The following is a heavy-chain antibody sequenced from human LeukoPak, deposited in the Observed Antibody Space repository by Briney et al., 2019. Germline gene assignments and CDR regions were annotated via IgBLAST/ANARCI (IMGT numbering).Heavy chain of an antibody. CDR1: GFTFSSYS. CDR2: VSTGSNYI. J-gene: IGHJ1*01. Sequence: PGGSLRLPCTASGFTFSSYSSNWVRQAPGKGLEWVSSVSTGSNYIYYADSVKGRFTISRDNDKNSLYLQMNSLRVEDTAVYYCATYSSLNRREFQYWGQGTLLTVSS. CDR3: ATYSSLNRREFQY. V-gene: IGHV3-21*01. D-gene: IGHD3-22*01.